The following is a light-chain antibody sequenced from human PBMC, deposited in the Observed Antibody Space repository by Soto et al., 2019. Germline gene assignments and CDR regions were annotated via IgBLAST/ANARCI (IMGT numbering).Light chain of an antibody. V-gene: IGKV3-20*01. Sequence: IVLTQSPATLSLSPWERATLSCRASQSVSSYLAWYQQKPGQAPRLLIYGASSRATGIPDRFSGSGSGTDFTLTISRLEPEDFAVYYCQQYGSSLITFGQGTRLEIK. CDR1: QSVSSY. CDR2: GAS. CDR3: QQYGSSLIT. J-gene: IGKJ5*01.